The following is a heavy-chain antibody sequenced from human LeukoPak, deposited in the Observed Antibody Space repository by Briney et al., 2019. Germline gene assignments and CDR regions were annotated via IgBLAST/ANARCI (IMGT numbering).Heavy chain of an antibody. Sequence: SETLSLTCTASGGSISSYYWSWIRQPPGKGLEWIGYIYYSGSTNYNPSLKSRVTISVDTSKNQFSLKLSSVTAADTAVYYCATDGDSGFDYWGQGTLVTVSS. V-gene: IGHV4-59*01. D-gene: IGHD4-17*01. CDR1: GGSISSYY. CDR3: ATDGDSGFDY. J-gene: IGHJ4*02. CDR2: IYYSGST.